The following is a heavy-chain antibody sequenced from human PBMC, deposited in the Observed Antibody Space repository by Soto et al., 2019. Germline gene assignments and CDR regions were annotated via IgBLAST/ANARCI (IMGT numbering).Heavy chain of an antibody. CDR2: INPNSGGT. V-gene: IGHV1-2*02. CDR3: ARHIPNYMIVVVITPDY. D-gene: IGHD3-22*01. J-gene: IGHJ4*02. CDR1: GYTFTGYY. Sequence: ASVKVSCKASGYTFTGYYMHWVRQAPGQGLEWMGWINPNSGGTNYAQKFQGRVTMTRDTSIRTAYMELSRLRSDDTAVYYCARHIPNYMIVVVITPDYWGQGTLVTVP.